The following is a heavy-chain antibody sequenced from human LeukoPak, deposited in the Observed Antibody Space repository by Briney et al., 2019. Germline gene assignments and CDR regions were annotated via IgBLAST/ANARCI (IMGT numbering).Heavy chain of an antibody. CDR3: AKDLVRGSGRSDYYYYYGMDV. Sequence: GGSLRLSCAASGFTFDDYAMHWVRQAPGKGLEWVSLIGGDGGSTYYADSVKGRFTISRDNSKNSLYLQMNSLRTEDTALYYCAKDLVRGSGRSDYYYYYGMDVWGQGTTVTVSS. CDR2: IGGDGGST. CDR1: GFTFDDYA. V-gene: IGHV3-43*02. D-gene: IGHD3-10*01. J-gene: IGHJ6*02.